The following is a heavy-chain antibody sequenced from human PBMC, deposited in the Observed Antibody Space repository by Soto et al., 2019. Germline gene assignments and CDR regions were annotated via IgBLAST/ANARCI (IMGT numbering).Heavy chain of an antibody. CDR3: ARARDDFWSGWFYYYYCMDV. CDR1: GYTFTSYG. J-gene: IGHJ6*02. Sequence: QVQLVQSGAEVKKPGASVKVSCKASGYTFTSYGISWVRQAPGQGLEWMGWISAYNGNTNYVQKLQGRVTMTTDTSKSTAYMELRSLRSDDSAVYYCARARDDFWSGWFYYYYCMDVWGQGTTVTFSS. V-gene: IGHV1-18*01. CDR2: ISAYNGNT. D-gene: IGHD3-3*01.